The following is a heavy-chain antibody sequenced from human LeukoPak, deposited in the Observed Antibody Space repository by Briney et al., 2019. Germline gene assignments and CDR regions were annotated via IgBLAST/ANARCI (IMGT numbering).Heavy chain of an antibody. J-gene: IGHJ4*02. Sequence: GGSLRLSCAASGFTFSSYSMNWVRQAPGKGLEWVSSISSSSSYIYYADSVKGRFTISRDNAKNSLYLQMNSLRAEDTAVYYCASSYDYVWGSYRLPPDYWGQGTLVTVSS. CDR2: ISSSSSYI. D-gene: IGHD3-16*02. CDR1: GFTFSSYS. V-gene: IGHV3-21*01. CDR3: ASSYDYVWGSYRLPPDY.